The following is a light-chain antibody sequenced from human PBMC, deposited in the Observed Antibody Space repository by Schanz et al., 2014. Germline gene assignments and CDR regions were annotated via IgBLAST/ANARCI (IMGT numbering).Light chain of an antibody. CDR2: GAS. CDR3: QQRFNWPRA. CDR1: QSVSSSY. J-gene: IGKJ3*01. V-gene: IGKV3D-20*02. Sequence: EIVLTQSPGTLSLSPGERATLSCRASQSVSSSYLAWYQQKPGQAPRLLIYGASSRATGIPDRFSGSGSGTEFTLTISSLQSEDFAVYYCQQRFNWPRAFGPGTKVDIK.